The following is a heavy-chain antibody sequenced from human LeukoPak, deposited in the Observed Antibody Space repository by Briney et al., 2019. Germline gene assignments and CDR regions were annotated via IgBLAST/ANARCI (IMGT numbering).Heavy chain of an antibody. J-gene: IGHJ6*02. CDR2: IYSGGST. D-gene: IGHD3-22*01. CDR1: GFTVSSNY. CDR3: AFDSSGYPLYYYYYGMDV. V-gene: IGHV3-66*01. Sequence: PGGSLRLSCAAFGFTVSSNYMTWVRQAPGKGLEWVSVIYSGGSTYYADSVRGRFTISRDNAKNSLYLQMNSLRDEDTAVYYCAFDSSGYPLYYYYYGMDVWGQGTTVTVSS.